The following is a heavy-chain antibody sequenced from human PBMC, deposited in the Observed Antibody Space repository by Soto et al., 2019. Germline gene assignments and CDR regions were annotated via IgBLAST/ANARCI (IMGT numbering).Heavy chain of an antibody. D-gene: IGHD2-15*01. CDR3: AREDIVVVVAANRYYYYGMDV. J-gene: IGHJ6*02. CDR1: GFTFSSYA. V-gene: IGHV3-30-3*01. Sequence: QVQLVESGGGVVQPGRSLRLSCAASGFTFSSYAMHWVRQAPGKGLEWVAVISYDGSNKYYADSVKGRFTISRDNSKNTLYLQMNSLRAEDTAVYYCAREDIVVVVAANRYYYYGMDVWGQGTTVTXSS. CDR2: ISYDGSNK.